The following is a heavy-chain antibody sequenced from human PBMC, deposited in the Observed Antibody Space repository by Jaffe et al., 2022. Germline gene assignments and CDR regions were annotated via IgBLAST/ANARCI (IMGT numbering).Heavy chain of an antibody. CDR3: AKDAGIAVSPADAFDI. V-gene: IGHV3-23*01. D-gene: IGHD6-19*01. Sequence: EVQLLESGGGLVQPGGSLRLSCAASGFTFSSYAMSWVRQAPGKGLEWVSAISGSGGSTYYADSVKGRFTISRDNSKNTLYLQMNSLRAEDTAVYYCAKDAGIAVSPADAFDIWGQGTMVTVSS. CDR1: GFTFSSYA. J-gene: IGHJ3*02. CDR2: ISGSGGST.